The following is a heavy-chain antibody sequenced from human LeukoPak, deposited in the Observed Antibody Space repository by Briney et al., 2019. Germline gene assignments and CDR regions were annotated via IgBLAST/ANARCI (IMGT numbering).Heavy chain of an antibody. J-gene: IGHJ4*02. CDR1: GDSIRKDNW. D-gene: IGHD5-12*01. CDR3: ANHYSGYIDY. CDR2: IYDSGKT. V-gene: IGHV4-4*02. Sequence: SGTLSLTCSVSGDSIRKDNWWTWVRRSPGKGLEWIGEIYDSGKTNYHPSLRSRIAISIDTAKRQFSLELTAVTAADTAVYYCANHYSGYIDYWGQGTLVTVSS.